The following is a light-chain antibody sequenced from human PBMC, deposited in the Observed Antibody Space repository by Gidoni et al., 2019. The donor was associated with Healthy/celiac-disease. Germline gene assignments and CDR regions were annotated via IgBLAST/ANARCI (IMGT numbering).Light chain of an antibody. J-gene: IGLJ3*02. CDR1: SSDVGGYNY. CDR2: DVS. Sequence: QSALTPPASLSGSPGQSITISCTGTSSDVGGYNYVSWYQQHPGKAPKLMIYDVSNRPSGVSNRFSGSKSGNTASLTISGLQAEDEADYYCSSYTSSSTQVFGGGTKLTVL. CDR3: SSYTSSSTQV. V-gene: IGLV2-14*01.